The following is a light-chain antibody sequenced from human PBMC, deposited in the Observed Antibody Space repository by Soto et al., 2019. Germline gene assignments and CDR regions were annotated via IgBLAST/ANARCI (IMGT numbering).Light chain of an antibody. CDR2: AAS. CDR3: QQSHSRPIK. J-gene: IGKJ5*01. Sequence: IHFSQYNSAQADSVGYRFKITCRASQAIRNDVGWYQQKPGKDPKRLIYAASSLQIGVPSRFSGSGSGTDFTLTISSLQPEDFATYFCQQSHSRPIKFGQGTRLAIK. V-gene: IGKV1-39*01. CDR1: QAIRND.